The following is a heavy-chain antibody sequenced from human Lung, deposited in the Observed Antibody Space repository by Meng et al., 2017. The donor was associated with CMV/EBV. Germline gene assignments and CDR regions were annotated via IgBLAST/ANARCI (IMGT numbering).Heavy chain of an antibody. J-gene: IGHJ4*02. D-gene: IGHD2-21*02. Sequence: LQGAGLGLVRPSGTLSLACAVSGCALSSRNWWSWVRQPPGKGLEWIGEIYHSGSTNYNPSLKSRVTISVDESKNQFSLRLSSVTAADTAVYYCARVGAYCGGDCYHPRWGQGTLVTVSS. CDR2: IYHSGST. CDR1: GCALSSRNW. CDR3: ARVGAYCGGDCYHPR. V-gene: IGHV4-4*02.